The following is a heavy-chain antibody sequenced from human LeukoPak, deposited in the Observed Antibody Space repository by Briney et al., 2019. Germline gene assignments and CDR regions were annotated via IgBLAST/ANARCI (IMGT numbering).Heavy chain of an antibody. V-gene: IGHV4-4*09. CDR3: ARFHSGPSGWYVLWYFDL. CDR1: GGSVISFY. D-gene: IGHD6-19*01. CDR2: IYNSENT. Sequence: PSETLSLTCTVSGGSVISFYWSWIRQPPGKGLEWIGYIYNSENTKYNSSLESRVTMSVDTSKNQLFLKLSSVTAADTAVYYCARFHSGPSGWYVLWYFDLWGRGTLVTVSS. J-gene: IGHJ2*01.